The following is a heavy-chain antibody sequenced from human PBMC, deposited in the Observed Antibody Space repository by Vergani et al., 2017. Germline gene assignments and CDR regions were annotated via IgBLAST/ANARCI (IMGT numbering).Heavy chain of an antibody. V-gene: IGHV1-58*02. D-gene: IGHD3-9*01. CDR2: IVVGSGNT. CDR3: AADYDILTGMGY. J-gene: IGHJ4*02. CDR1: GFTFTSSA. Sequence: QMQLVQSGPEVKKPGTSVTVSCKASGFTFTSSAMQWVRQARGQRLEWIGWIVVGSGNTNYAQKFQERVTITRDMSTSTAYMELRSLRSEDTAVYYCAADYDILTGMGYWGQGTLVTVSS.